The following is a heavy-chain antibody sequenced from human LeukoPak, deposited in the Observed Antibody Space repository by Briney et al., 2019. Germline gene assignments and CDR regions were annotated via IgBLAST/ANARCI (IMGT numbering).Heavy chain of an antibody. CDR3: ARAPAAIFTVDY. V-gene: IGHV1-2*02. CDR1: GFTFTGYY. J-gene: IGHJ4*02. D-gene: IGHD2/OR15-2a*01. CDR2: INPNSGGT. Sequence: GGSLRLSCAASGFTFTGYYMHWVRQAPGQGLEWMGWINPNSGGTNYAQKFQGRVTMTRDTSISTAYMELSRLRSDDTAVYYCARAPAAIFTVDYWGQGTLVTVSS.